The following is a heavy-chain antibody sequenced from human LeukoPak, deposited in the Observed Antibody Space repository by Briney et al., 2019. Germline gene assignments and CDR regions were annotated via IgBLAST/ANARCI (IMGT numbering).Heavy chain of an antibody. CDR3: ARDPDDTAMVTFDY. CDR2: IYHSGST. Sequence: SETLSLTCTVSGGSISSGGYYWSWIRQPPGKGLEWIGYIYHSGSTYYNPPLKSRVTISVDRSKNQFSLKLSSVTAADTAVYYCARDPDDTAMVTFDYWGQGTLVTVSS. J-gene: IGHJ4*02. D-gene: IGHD5-18*01. CDR1: GGSISSGGYY. V-gene: IGHV4-30-2*01.